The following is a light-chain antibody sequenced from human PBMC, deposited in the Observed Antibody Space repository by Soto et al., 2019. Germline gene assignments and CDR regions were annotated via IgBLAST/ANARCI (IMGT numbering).Light chain of an antibody. J-gene: IGKJ4*01. CDR3: QQRSNWPL. CDR1: QSVSSN. Sequence: EIVLTQSPVTLSLSPGERATLSCRASQSVSSNLGWYQHKPGQAPRLLIYEASNRATGIPARFSGSGSGTDFTLTISSLEPEDFAVYYCQQRSNWPLFGGGTKVQIK. V-gene: IGKV3-11*01. CDR2: EAS.